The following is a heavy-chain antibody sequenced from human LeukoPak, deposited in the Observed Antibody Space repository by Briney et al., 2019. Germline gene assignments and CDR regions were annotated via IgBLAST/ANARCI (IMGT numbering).Heavy chain of an antibody. D-gene: IGHD3-22*01. CDR3: ARGPYDSSRD. CDR2: INHSGNT. CDR1: GGSFSGYY. Sequence: SETLSLTCAVYGGSFSGYYWSWIRQPPGKGLEWIGEINHSGNTNYNPSLKSRVTISVDTSKNQFSLKLSSVTAADTAVCYCARGPYDSSRDWGQGTLVTVSS. V-gene: IGHV4-34*01. J-gene: IGHJ4*02.